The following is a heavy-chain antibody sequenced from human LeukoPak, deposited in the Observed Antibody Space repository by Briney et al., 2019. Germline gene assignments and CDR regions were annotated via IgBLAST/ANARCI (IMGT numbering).Heavy chain of an antibody. J-gene: IGHJ3*02. D-gene: IGHD4-23*01. Sequence: SETLSLICTVSGASISSYYWSWIRQPPGKGLEWIGDIYYSGSIKYNPSLKSRVTISVDTSKNQFSLKLSSVTAADTAVYYCARDYGGNGDDAFDIWGQGTMVTVSS. CDR3: ARDYGGNGDDAFDI. CDR2: IYYSGSI. V-gene: IGHV4-59*12. CDR1: GASISSYY.